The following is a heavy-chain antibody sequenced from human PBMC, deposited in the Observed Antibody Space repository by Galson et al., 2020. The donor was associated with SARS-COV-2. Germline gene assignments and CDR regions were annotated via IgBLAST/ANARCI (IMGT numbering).Heavy chain of an antibody. CDR2: ISYDGSNK. CDR3: ARALKGYDAFDI. J-gene: IGHJ3*02. Sequence: GGSLRLSCAASGFTFSSYAMRWVRQAPGKGLEWVAVISYDGSNKYYADSVKGRFTISRDNSKNTLYLQMNSLRAEDTAVYYCARALKGYDAFDIWGQGTMVTVSS. V-gene: IGHV3-30*04. CDR1: GFTFSSYA. D-gene: IGHD1-1*01.